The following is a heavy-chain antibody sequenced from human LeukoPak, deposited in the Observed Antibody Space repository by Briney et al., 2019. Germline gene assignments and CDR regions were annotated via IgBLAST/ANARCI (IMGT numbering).Heavy chain of an antibody. V-gene: IGHV1-69*04. CDR1: GGTFSSYP. Sequence: GASVKVSCKASGGTFSSYPISWVRQAPGQGLEWMGRIIPILGIANYAQKFQGRVTITADKSTSTAYMELSSLRSEDTAVYYCARDEPHYYDSSGYYSIGDYWGQGTLVTVSS. CDR2: IIPILGIA. J-gene: IGHJ4*02. D-gene: IGHD3-22*01. CDR3: ARDEPHYYDSSGYYSIGDY.